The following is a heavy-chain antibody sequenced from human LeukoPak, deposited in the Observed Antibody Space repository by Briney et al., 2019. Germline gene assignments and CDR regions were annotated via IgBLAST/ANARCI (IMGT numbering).Heavy chain of an antibody. D-gene: IGHD2-2*01. Sequence: GGSLKLSCAASGFTFSGSAMHWVRQASGKGLEWVGRIRSKANSYATAYAASVKGRFTISRDDSKNTAYLQMNSLKTEDTAVYYCTTSPAPGVDYWGQGTLVTVSS. V-gene: IGHV3-73*01. CDR3: TTSPAPGVDY. CDR1: GFTFSGSA. J-gene: IGHJ4*02. CDR2: IRSKANSYAT.